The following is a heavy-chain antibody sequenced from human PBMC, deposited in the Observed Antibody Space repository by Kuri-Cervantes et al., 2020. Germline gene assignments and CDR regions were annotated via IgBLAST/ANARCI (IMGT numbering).Heavy chain of an antibody. Sequence: ASVKVSCKASGYTFTSYYMHWVRQAPGQGLEWMGIINPSGGSTSYAQKFQGRVTMTRDTSTSTVYMELSSLRSDDTAVYYCARALTVVTGNYYYYYGMDVWGQGTTVTVSS. D-gene: IGHD4-23*01. CDR3: ARALTVVTGNYYYYYGMDV. J-gene: IGHJ6*02. CDR2: INPSGGST. CDR1: GYTFTSYY. V-gene: IGHV1-46*01.